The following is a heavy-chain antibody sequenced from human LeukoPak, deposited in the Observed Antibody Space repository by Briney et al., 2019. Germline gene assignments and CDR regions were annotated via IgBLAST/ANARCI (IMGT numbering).Heavy chain of an antibody. D-gene: IGHD5-12*01. J-gene: IGHJ4*02. Sequence: PSQTLSLTCTVSGGSISSGGYYWSWIRQHPGQGLEWIGYIYYSGSTYYNPSLKSRVTISVDTSKNQFSLKLSSVTAADTAVYYCGRGRSSGYDTHYWGQGTLVTVSS. CDR3: GRGRSSGYDTHY. V-gene: IGHV4-31*03. CDR2: IYYSGST. CDR1: GGSISSGGYY.